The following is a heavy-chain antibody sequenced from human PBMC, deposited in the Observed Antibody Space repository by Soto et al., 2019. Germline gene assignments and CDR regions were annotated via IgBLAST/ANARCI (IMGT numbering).Heavy chain of an antibody. V-gene: IGHV4-34*01. Sequence: SETLSLTCSIYSGSFSGYYWSWIRQPPGKGLEWIGEISQSGNTNYSPSLKSRVSISIDTSKKQFSLNLASVSAADTAVYHCARAPKASGSSQTRPDFWGQGTLVTVSS. CDR3: ARAPKASGSSQTRPDF. J-gene: IGHJ4*02. D-gene: IGHD6-6*01. CDR1: SGSFSGYY. CDR2: ISQSGNT.